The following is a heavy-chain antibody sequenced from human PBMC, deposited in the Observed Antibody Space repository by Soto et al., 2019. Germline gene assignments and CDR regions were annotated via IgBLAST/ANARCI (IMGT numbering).Heavy chain of an antibody. CDR1: GGSFSGYY. D-gene: IGHD3-3*01. Sequence: SETLSLTCAVYGGSFSGYYWSWIRQPPGKGLEWIGEINHSGSTNYNPSLKSRVTISVDTSKNQFSLKLSSVTAADTAVYYCARGGYDFWSGYYYYGMDVWGQGTTVTVSS. CDR2: INHSGST. J-gene: IGHJ6*02. CDR3: ARGGYDFWSGYYYYGMDV. V-gene: IGHV4-34*01.